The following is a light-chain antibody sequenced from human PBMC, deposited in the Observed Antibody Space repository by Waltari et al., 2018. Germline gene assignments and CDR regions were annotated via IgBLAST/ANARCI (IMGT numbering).Light chain of an antibody. CDR2: DAS. V-gene: IGKV1-39*01. CDR1: QTISTS. J-gene: IGKJ5*01. CDR3: QQTYNVPPIT. Sequence: DIQMTQSPSSLSASVGDRVTITCRASQTISTSLNWYQQRRGQAPRLLIYDASTLQSGVPSRFSGSGSGTDFSLTISSLQPDDFATYYCQQTYNVPPITFGQGTRLEIK.